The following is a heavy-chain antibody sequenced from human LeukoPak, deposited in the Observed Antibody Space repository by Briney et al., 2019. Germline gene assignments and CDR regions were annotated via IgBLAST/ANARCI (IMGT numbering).Heavy chain of an antibody. V-gene: IGHV4-59*01. Sequence: SETLSLTCTVSGGSISSYYWSWIRQPPGKGLEWIGYIYYSGSTNYNPSLKSRVTISVDTSKNQFSLKLSSVTAADTAVYYCARYTDYGDSYYFDYWGQGTLVTVSS. CDR3: ARYTDYGDSYYFDY. CDR2: IYYSGST. D-gene: IGHD4-17*01. J-gene: IGHJ4*02. CDR1: GGSISSYY.